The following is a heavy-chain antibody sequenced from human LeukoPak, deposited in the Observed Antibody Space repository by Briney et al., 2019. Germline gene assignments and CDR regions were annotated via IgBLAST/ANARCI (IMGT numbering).Heavy chain of an antibody. Sequence: GESLKISCKGSGYIFTSYWIGWVRQMPGTGLEWMGIIYPGDSDTRYSPSFQGQVTISADKSISTAYLQWSSLKASDTAMYYCARVVVTAAPINWFDPWGQGTLVTVSS. CDR2: IYPGDSDT. J-gene: IGHJ5*02. D-gene: IGHD2-21*02. V-gene: IGHV5-51*01. CDR3: ARVVVTAAPINWFDP. CDR1: GYIFTSYW.